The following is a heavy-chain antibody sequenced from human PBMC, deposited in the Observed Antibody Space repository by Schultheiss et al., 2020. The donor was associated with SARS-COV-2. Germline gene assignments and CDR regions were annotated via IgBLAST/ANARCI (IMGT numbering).Heavy chain of an antibody. D-gene: IGHD3-10*01. J-gene: IGHJ3*02. CDR3: ARVRAVGGIDAFDI. V-gene: IGHV3-11*01. CDR2: ISSSGSTI. Sequence: GGSLRLSCAASGFTFSDYYMSWIRQAPGKGLEWVSYISSSGSTIYYADSVKGRFTISRDNAKNSLYLQMNSLRAEDTAVYYCARVRAVGGIDAFDIWGQGTMVTVSS. CDR1: GFTFSDYY.